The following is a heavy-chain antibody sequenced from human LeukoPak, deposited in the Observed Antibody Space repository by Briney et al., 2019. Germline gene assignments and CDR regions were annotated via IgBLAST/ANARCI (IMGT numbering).Heavy chain of an antibody. Sequence: ASVKVSCKASGYTFTSYGISWVRQAPGQGLEWMGWISAYNGNTNYAQKLQGRVTMTTDTSTSTAYMELRSLRSDDTAVYYCARDNSVEDTAWWFGPWGQGTLVTVSS. D-gene: IGHD4-23*01. V-gene: IGHV1-18*01. CDR1: GYTFTSYG. CDR3: ARDNSVEDTAWWFGP. J-gene: IGHJ5*02. CDR2: ISAYNGNT.